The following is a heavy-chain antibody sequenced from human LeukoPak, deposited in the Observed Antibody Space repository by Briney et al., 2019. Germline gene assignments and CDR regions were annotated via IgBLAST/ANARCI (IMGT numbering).Heavy chain of an antibody. J-gene: IGHJ5*02. CDR3: ARRAGYSSSRRFDP. CDR1: GGSFSGYY. V-gene: IGHV4-34*01. Sequence: PSETLSLTCAVYGGSFSGYYWSWIRQPPGKGLEWIGEINHSGSTNYNPSLKSRVTISVDTSKNQFSLKLSSVTAADTAVYYCARRAGYSSSRRFDPWGQGTLLTVSS. CDR2: INHSGST. D-gene: IGHD6-6*01.